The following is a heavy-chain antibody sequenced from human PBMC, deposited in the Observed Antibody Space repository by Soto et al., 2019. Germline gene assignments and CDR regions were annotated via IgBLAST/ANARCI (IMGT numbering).Heavy chain of an antibody. J-gene: IGHJ6*02. Sequence: QVQLVESGGGVVQPGRSLRLSCAASGFTFSSYAMHWVRQAPGKGLEWVAVISYDGSNKYYADSVKGRFTISRDKSKNTLYLQMNSLRAEDPAVYSCARDVDTAMVKLYFYGMDVWGQGTTVTVSS. CDR3: ARDVDTAMVKLYFYGMDV. V-gene: IGHV3-30-3*01. D-gene: IGHD5-18*01. CDR2: ISYDGSNK. CDR1: GFTFSSYA.